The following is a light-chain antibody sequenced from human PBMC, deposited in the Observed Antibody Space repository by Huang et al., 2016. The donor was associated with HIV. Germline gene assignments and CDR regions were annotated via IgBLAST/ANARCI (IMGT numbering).Light chain of an antibody. J-gene: IGKJ3*01. V-gene: IGKV1-17*03. CDR3: LQYNNYPLT. Sequence: DIQMTQSPSAMSASVGDRVNITCRASQDINNYLAWFQQKPGTVPKRLIDAASSLQSGVPSRFSGSGSGTEFTLTISSLQPEDFATYYCLQYNNYPLTFGPGTKVHIK. CDR1: QDINNY. CDR2: AAS.